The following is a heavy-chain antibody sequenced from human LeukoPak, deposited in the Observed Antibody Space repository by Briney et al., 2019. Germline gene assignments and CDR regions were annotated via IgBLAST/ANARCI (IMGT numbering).Heavy chain of an antibody. Sequence: KPSETLSLTCTVSGGSISSSSYYWGWIRQPPGKGLEWIGSIYYSGSTYYNPSLTSRVTISVDTSKNQFSLKLSSVTAADTAVYYCARRPARXXXXARXXFDXWGQGTLVTVSS. V-gene: IGHV4-39*01. CDR3: ARRPARXXXXARXXFDX. CDR2: IYYSGST. CDR1: GGSISSSSYY. D-gene: IGHD5-12*01. J-gene: IGHJ4*02.